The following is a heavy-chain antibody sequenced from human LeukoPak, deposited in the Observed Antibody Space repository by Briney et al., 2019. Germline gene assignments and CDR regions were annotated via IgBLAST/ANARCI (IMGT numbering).Heavy chain of an antibody. CDR1: GFTFSSYW. CDR2: IKQDGSEK. CDR3: AGSLGYCTSNVCYLKY. V-gene: IGHV3-7*01. D-gene: IGHD2-8*01. Sequence: GGSLRLSCAASGFTFSSYWMSWFRQAPGKGLEWVANIKQDGSEKYYVDSVKGRFTISRDNAKNSLYLQMNSLRAEDTAVYYCAGSLGYCTSNVCYLKYWGQGTLVTVSS. J-gene: IGHJ4*02.